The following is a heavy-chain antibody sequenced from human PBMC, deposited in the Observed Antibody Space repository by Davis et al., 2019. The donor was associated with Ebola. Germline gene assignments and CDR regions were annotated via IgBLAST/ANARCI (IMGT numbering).Heavy chain of an antibody. CDR1: GFTFSGSA. J-gene: IGHJ4*01. D-gene: IGHD3-22*01. CDR2: IRNKTNNYAT. CDR3: VRRAYYFDATGYYGAFDY. V-gene: IGHV3-73*01. Sequence: GESLKISCAASGFTFSGSAMHWVRQASGKGLEWVGRIRNKTNNYATSYAESVKGRFIVSRDDSKNMAYLQMNSLKTEDTAVYYCVRRAYYFDATGYYGAFDYWGHGTLVTVSS.